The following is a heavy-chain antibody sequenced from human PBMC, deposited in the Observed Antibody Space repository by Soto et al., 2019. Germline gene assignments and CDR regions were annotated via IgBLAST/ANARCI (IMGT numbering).Heavy chain of an antibody. Sequence: GASVKVSCKASGVTFSSYAIGWVRQAPGQGLEWMGGIIPIFGTANYAQKFQGRVTITADESTSTAYMELSSLRSEDTAVYYCARDKGIAARPNYFDYWGQGTLVTV. CDR3: ARDKGIAARPNYFDY. CDR2: IIPIFGTA. V-gene: IGHV1-69*13. CDR1: GVTFSSYA. J-gene: IGHJ4*02. D-gene: IGHD6-6*01.